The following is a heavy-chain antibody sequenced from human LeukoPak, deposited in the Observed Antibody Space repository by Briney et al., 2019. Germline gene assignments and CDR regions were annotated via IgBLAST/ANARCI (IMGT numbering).Heavy chain of an antibody. V-gene: IGHV1-18*01. D-gene: IGHD3-9*01. CDR3: ARDSRYFDWLLSPRGAFDI. J-gene: IGHJ3*02. CDR1: GYTFTTYG. CDR2: ISSYNGNT. Sequence: ASVKVSCKASGYTFTTYGISWVRQAPGQGLEWMGWISSYNGNTNYAQKLQGRVTMTTDTSTSTAYMELRSLRSDDTAVYYCARDSRYFDWLLSPRGAFDIWGQGTMVTVSS.